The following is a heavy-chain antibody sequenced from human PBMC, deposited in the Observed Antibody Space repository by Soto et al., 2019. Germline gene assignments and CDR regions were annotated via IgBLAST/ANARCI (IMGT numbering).Heavy chain of an antibody. V-gene: IGHV3-53*01. J-gene: IGHJ6*02. CDR2: IYSGGNT. D-gene: IGHD6-6*01. CDR1: GFTVSSSY. CDR3: ERDTGGYSSSSVGMDV. Sequence: GGSLRLSCAASGFTVSSSYMSWVRQAPGQGLEWVSVIYSGGNTYYADSVKGRLTISRDNSKNTLYIRMNRLRAETTAVYYCERDTGGYSSSSVGMDVWGQGTTVTVSS.